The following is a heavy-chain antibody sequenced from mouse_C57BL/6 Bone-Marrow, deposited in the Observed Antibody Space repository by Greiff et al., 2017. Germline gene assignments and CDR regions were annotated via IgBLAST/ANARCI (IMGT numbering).Heavy chain of an antibody. V-gene: IGHV14-4*01. CDR3: TTTVVAFDY. CDR1: GFNIKDDY. D-gene: IGHD1-1*01. J-gene: IGHJ2*01. Sequence: VHVKQSGAELVRPGASVKLSCTASGFNIKDDYMHWVKQRPEQGLEWIGWLDPENGDTEYASKFQGKATITADTSSNTAYLQLSSLTSEDTAVYYCTTTVVAFDYWGQGTTLTVSS. CDR2: LDPENGDT.